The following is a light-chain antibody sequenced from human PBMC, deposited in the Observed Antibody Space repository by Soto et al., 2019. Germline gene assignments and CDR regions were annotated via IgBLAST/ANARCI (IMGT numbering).Light chain of an antibody. CDR1: SRDVGGYNY. Sequence: QSALTQPASVSGSPGQSITISCTGTSRDVGGYNYVSWYQQHPGKAPKLMIYEVSNRPSGVSNRFSGSKSGNTASLTISGLQAEDEADYYCSSYTRSNTVIFGGGTKLTVL. CDR2: EVS. J-gene: IGLJ2*01. V-gene: IGLV2-14*01. CDR3: SSYTRSNTVI.